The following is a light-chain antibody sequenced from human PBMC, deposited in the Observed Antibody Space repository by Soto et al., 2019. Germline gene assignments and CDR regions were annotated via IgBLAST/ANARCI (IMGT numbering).Light chain of an antibody. CDR3: QQCRDVPLT. CDR1: QDVGNC. J-gene: IGKJ4*01. CDR2: DAS. V-gene: IGKV1-33*01. Sequence: DIQMTQSPSSLSASVGETVTITCKASQDVGNCLNWYQQKAGRAPKFLMQDASNLETGVPSRFSGSGSGKYFSFTITSLQPEDVATYYCQQCRDVPLTFGGGTKVDIK.